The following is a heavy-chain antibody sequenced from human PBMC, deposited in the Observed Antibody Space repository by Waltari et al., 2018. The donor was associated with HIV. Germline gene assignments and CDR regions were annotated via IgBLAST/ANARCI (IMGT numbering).Heavy chain of an antibody. CDR3: ARGGFYGSGSKVN. Sequence: EVQLVESGGGLVQPGGSLRLSCAASGFTFSSYWMSWVRQAPGEGGEWGANIKKDGSEKYYVDSVNGRFTISRDNAENSLYLQMNSLRAEDTAVYYCARGGFYGSGSKVNWGQGTLVTVSS. J-gene: IGHJ4*02. CDR2: IKKDGSEK. CDR1: GFTFSSYW. D-gene: IGHD3-10*01. V-gene: IGHV3-7*04.